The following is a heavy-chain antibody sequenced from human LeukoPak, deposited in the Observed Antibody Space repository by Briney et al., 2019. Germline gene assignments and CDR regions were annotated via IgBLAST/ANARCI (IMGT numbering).Heavy chain of an antibody. Sequence: PGGSLRLSCAASGFTFTSYWMHWVRQAPGKGLVWVSRVNSDGSSTTYADSVKGRFTTSRDNAKNTLYLQMNSLRAEDTAVYYCARGRYYGMDVWGQGTTVTVSS. J-gene: IGHJ6*02. CDR1: GFTFTSYW. CDR3: ARGRYYGMDV. CDR2: VNSDGSST. V-gene: IGHV3-74*01.